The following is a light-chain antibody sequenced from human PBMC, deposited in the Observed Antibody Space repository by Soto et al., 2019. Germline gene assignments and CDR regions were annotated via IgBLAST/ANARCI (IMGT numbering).Light chain of an antibody. CDR2: ANT. CDR3: QSYDSSLSDVV. V-gene: IGLV1-40*01. Sequence: QSVLTQPPSVSGAPGQRITISCTGTSSNIGTNYDVHWYQQLPGTAPKLLIYANTKRPSGVPDRFSGSRSGTSASLAIAGLQAEDEAEYYCQSYDSSLSDVVFGGGTKVTVL. CDR1: SSNIGTNYD. J-gene: IGLJ2*01.